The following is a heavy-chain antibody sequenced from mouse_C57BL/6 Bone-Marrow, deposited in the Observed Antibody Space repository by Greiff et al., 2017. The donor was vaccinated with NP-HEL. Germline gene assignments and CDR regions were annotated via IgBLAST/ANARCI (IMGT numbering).Heavy chain of an antibody. CDR2: IYPGGGYT. J-gene: IGHJ4*01. V-gene: IGHV1-63*01. Sequence: QVQLQQSGAELVRPGTSVKMSCKASGYTFTTYWIGWAKQRPGHGLEWIGDIYPGGGYTNYNEKFKGKATLTADKSSSTAYMQFSSLTSEDSAIYYCARRDDIYAMDYWGQGTSVTVSA. CDR1: GYTFTTYW. CDR3: ARRDDIYAMDY.